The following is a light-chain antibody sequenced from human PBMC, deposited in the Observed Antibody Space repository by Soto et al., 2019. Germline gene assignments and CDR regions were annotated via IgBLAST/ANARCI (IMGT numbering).Light chain of an antibody. CDR2: GAS. Sequence: ETVMTQSPATLSVSPGERATLSCRASQSVSSNLAWYQQKSGQAPTLLIYGASTRATGIPARFSGSGSGTDFTLTITGLQSEDFAVYYCQQYNNWPPITFGQGTRLEMK. CDR3: QQYNNWPPIT. V-gene: IGKV3-15*01. CDR1: QSVSSN. J-gene: IGKJ5*01.